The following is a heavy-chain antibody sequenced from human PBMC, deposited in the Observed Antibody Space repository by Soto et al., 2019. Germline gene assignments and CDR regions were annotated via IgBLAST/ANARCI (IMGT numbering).Heavy chain of an antibody. D-gene: IGHD2-15*01. Sequence: QVPLQQWGAGLLKPSETLSLTCAVYGGSFSGYYWSWIRQPPGKGLEWIGEINHSGSTNYNPSLKSRVTISVDTSKNQFSLKLSSVTAADTAVYYCARAATNHYYYYYYMDVWGKGTTVTVSS. CDR2: INHSGST. CDR3: ARAATNHYYYYYYMDV. CDR1: GGSFSGYY. J-gene: IGHJ6*03. V-gene: IGHV4-34*01.